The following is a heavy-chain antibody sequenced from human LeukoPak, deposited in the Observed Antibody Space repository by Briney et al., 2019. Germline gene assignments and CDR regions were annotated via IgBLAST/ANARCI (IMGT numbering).Heavy chain of an antibody. CDR1: GYSISSGYY. CDR2: IYHSGST. J-gene: IGHJ5*02. Sequence: SETLSLTCAVSGYSISSGYYWGWIRQPPGKGLEWIGSIYHSGSTYYNPSLKSRVTISVDTSKNQFSLKLSSVTAADTAVYYCARVKYQLLPFDPWGRGTLVTVSS. V-gene: IGHV4-38-2*01. D-gene: IGHD2-2*01. CDR3: ARVKYQLLPFDP.